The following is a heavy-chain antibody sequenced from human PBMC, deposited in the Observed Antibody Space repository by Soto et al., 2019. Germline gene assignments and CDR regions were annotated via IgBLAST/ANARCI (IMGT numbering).Heavy chain of an antibody. Sequence: PGGSLRLSCTASGFTFSSYEMNWVRQAPGKGLAWVSYISSGDNTIYYADSVKGRFTVSRDNANNSLYLQMNSLRAEDTALYYCARDGGWGYYFDNWGQGTLVTVSS. CDR1: GFTFSSYE. CDR2: ISSGDNTI. D-gene: IGHD3-16*01. V-gene: IGHV3-48*03. CDR3: ARDGGWGYYFDN. J-gene: IGHJ4*02.